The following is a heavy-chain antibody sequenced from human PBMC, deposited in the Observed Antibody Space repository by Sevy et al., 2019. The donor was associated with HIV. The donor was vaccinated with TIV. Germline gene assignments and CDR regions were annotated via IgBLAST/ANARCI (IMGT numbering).Heavy chain of an antibody. Sequence: GGSLRLSCAASGFTFSNYGMHWVRQAPGKGLEWVALISYDGSNKYYADPVKGRFTISRDNSKNTLYLQMSSLRAEDTAVYYCAKGPHSTTSNPGEYYYYYGMDVWGQGTTVTVSS. CDR1: GFTFSNYG. D-gene: IGHD2-2*01. V-gene: IGHV3-30*18. CDR2: ISYDGSNK. CDR3: AKGPHSTTSNPGEYYYYYGMDV. J-gene: IGHJ6*02.